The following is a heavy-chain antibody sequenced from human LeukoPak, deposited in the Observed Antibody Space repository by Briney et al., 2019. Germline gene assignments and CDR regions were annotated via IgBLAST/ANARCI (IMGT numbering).Heavy chain of an antibody. V-gene: IGHV3-48*01. J-gene: IGHJ4*02. CDR3: ARPPGDY. Sequence: PGGSLRLSCAASGFTFSSYAMHWVRQAPGKGLEWVSYISSGSSTKYCADSVKGRFTISRDNAKNSLYLQMNSLRAEDTAVYYCARPPGDYWGQGTLVTVSS. CDR1: GFTFSSYA. CDR2: ISSGSSTK.